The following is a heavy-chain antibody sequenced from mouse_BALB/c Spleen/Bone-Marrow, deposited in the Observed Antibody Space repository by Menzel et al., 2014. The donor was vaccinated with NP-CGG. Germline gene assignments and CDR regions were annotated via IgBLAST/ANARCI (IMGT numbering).Heavy chain of an antibody. Sequence: VKLMESGAELVRPGTSVKVSCKASGYAFTNYLIEWVKQRPGQGLEWIGVINPGSGGTNCNEKFKGKATLTADKSSSTAYMQLSSLTSDDSAVYFCARWDYAMDYWGQGTSVTVSS. V-gene: IGHV1-54*01. CDR3: ARWDYAMDY. J-gene: IGHJ4*01. CDR2: INPGSGGT. CDR1: GYAFTNYL.